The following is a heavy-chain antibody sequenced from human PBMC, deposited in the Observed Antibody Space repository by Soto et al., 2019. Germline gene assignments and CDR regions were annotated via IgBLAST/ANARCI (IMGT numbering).Heavy chain of an antibody. D-gene: IGHD2-21*02. CDR2: IYHSGST. V-gene: IGHV4-38-2*02. CDR3: AREYVYCGGDCYSDAFDI. Sequence: SETLSLTCAVSGYSISIGYYWGWIRQPPGKGLECIASIYHSGSTYFNPSLKSRVTISVDTSKNHFSLKLNSVTAADTAVYYCAREYVYCGGDCYSDAFDIWGQGTIVTVSS. CDR1: GYSISIGYY. J-gene: IGHJ3*02.